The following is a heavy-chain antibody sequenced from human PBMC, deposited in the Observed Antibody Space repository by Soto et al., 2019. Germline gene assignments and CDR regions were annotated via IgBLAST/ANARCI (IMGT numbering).Heavy chain of an antibody. CDR1: GYTFTSYA. J-gene: IGHJ6*02. CDR2: INAGNGNT. Sequence: QVQLVQSGAEEKKPGASLKVSCKASGYTFTSYAMHWVRQAPGQRLEWMGWINAGNGNTKYSQKFQGRVTITRDTSASTAYMELSSLRSEDTAVYYCAREYASTMARGVMDVWGQGTTVTVSS. CDR3: AREYASTMARGVMDV. D-gene: IGHD3-10*01. V-gene: IGHV1-3*05.